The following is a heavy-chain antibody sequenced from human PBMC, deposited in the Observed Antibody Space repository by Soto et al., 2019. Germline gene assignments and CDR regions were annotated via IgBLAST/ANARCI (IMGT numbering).Heavy chain of an antibody. CDR3: ARDGWGSNWYFDL. CDR2: ISYDGKQT. D-gene: IGHD3-16*01. J-gene: IGHJ2*01. V-gene: IGHV3-30*03. CDR1: GVTFKDYG. Sequence: GGSLRLSCGAPGVTFKDYGMHWVRQAPGRGLEWVAVISYDGKQTYYADSVKGRFTISKDKSKRTLFLQMNSLRVDDTAVYYCARDGWGSNWYFDLWGRGTLVTSPQ.